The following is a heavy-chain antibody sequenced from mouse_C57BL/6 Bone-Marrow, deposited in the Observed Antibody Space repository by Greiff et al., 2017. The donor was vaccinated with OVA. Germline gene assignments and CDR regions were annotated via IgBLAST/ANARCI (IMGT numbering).Heavy chain of an antibody. J-gene: IGHJ3*01. CDR2: IDPANGNT. D-gene: IGHD2-10*02. V-gene: IGHV14-3*01. CDR1: GFNIKNTY. CDR3: DRVWEEYEAWCAY. Sequence: EVQLQESVAELVRPGASVKLSCTASGFNIKNTYMHWVKQRPEQGLEWIGRIDPANGNTKYAPQFQGKATITVDTSSNTAYLQLSSLTSEDTAIYDYDRVWEEYEAWCAYWGQGTLVTVSA.